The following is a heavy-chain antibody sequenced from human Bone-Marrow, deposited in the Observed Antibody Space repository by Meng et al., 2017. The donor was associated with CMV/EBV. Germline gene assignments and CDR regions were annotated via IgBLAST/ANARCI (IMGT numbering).Heavy chain of an antibody. CDR1: GGSVSSGTYY. V-gene: IGHV4-61*01. J-gene: IGHJ6*02. CDR3: ARGARVYGMDV. Sequence: SETLSLTCTVSGGSVSSGTYYWNWIRQPPGKGLEWIAYSYYSGSTNYNPSLKSRVTISIDTSKKQFSLRLSSVTAADTAVYYCARGARVYGMDVWGQGTAVTVSS. CDR2: SYYSGST.